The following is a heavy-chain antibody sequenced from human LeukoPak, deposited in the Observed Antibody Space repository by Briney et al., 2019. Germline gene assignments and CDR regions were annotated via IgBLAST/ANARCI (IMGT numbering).Heavy chain of an antibody. CDR2: ISGSGGST. D-gene: IGHD3-3*01. V-gene: IGHV3-23*01. CDR1: GFTFSSYA. CDR3: AKEGDYDFWSGSSFDY. J-gene: IGHJ4*02. Sequence: PGGSLRLSCAASGFTFSSYAMSWVRQAPRKGLEWVSAISGSGGSTYYADSVKGRFTISRDNSKNTLYLQMNSLRAEDTAVYYCAKEGDYDFWSGSSFDYWGQGTLVTVSS.